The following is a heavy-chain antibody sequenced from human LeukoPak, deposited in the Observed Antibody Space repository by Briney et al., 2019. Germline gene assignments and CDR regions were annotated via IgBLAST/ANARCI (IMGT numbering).Heavy chain of an antibody. Sequence: ASVKVSCKASGYTFTGYYMHWVRQAPGQGLEWMGWINPNSGGTNYAQKFQGRVTMTRDTSISTAYMELSRLRSDDTAVYYCARPVVPAAIRGDYYYYMDVWGKGTTVTVSS. V-gene: IGHV1-2*02. J-gene: IGHJ6*03. CDR2: INPNSGGT. CDR3: ARPVVPAAIRGDYYYYMDV. CDR1: GYTFTGYY. D-gene: IGHD2-2*02.